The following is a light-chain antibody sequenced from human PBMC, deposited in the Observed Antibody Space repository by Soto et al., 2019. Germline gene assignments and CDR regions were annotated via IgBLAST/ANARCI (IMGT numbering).Light chain of an antibody. Sequence: EIVMTQSPATLAVSPGERATLSCRASESVNRNLAWFQQKPGQAPRLRIYGASTRATDIPARFSGSGSGTEFTLTITSLQSEDFAVYYCQQYYDWLTWTFGQGTKVDIK. V-gene: IGKV3-15*01. CDR2: GAS. J-gene: IGKJ1*01. CDR1: ESVNRN. CDR3: QQYYDWLTWT.